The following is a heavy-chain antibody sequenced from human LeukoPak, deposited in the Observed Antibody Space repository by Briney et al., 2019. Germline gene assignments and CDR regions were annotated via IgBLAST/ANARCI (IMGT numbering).Heavy chain of an antibody. CDR3: ARVVYDSSTYPKSYFDF. D-gene: IGHD3-22*01. J-gene: IGHJ4*02. V-gene: IGHV4-39*07. CDR2: IYYRGIT. Sequence: SETLSLTCTVSGGSISSSSYYWGWIRQPPGKGLEWIGSIYYRGITYYNSSLKSRVTISVDTSKNQFSLKLSSVTAADTAVYYCARVVYDSSTYPKSYFDFWGQGTLVTVSS. CDR1: GGSISSSSYY.